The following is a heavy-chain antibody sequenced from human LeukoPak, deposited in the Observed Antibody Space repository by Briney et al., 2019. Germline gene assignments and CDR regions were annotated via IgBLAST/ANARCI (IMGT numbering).Heavy chain of an antibody. J-gene: IGHJ6*03. D-gene: IGHD3-10*01. CDR2: ICPGDSDT. Sequence: KPGESLKISCKGSGYSFTSYWIGWVRQMPGKGLEWMGIICPGDSDTRYSPSFQGQVTISADKSISTAYLQWSSLKASDTAMYYCARLYYGSGSYSWYYYYYMDVWGKGTTVTVS. CDR1: GYSFTSYW. CDR3: ARLYYGSGSYSWYYYYYMDV. V-gene: IGHV5-51*01.